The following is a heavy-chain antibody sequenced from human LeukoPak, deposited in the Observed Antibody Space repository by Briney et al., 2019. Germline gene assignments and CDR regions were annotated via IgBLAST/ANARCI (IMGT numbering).Heavy chain of an antibody. CDR3: ARGLMITFGGVIAIDAFDI. CDR2: INHSGST. CDR1: GGSFSGYY. V-gene: IGHV4-34*01. D-gene: IGHD3-16*02. Sequence: PSETLSLTCAVYGGSFSGYYWSWIRQPPGKGLEWIGEINHSGSTNYNPSLKSRVTISVDTSKNQFSLKLSSVTAADTAVYYCARGLMITFGGVIAIDAFDIWGQGTMVTVSS. J-gene: IGHJ3*02.